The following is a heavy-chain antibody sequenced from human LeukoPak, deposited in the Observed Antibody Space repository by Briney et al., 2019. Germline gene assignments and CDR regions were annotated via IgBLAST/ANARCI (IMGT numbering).Heavy chain of an antibody. CDR2: IYYSGST. Sequence: SETLSLTCTVSGGSISSSSYYWGWIRQPPGKGLEWIGSIYYSGSTYYNPSLKSRVTISVDTSKNQFSLKLSSVTAADTAVYYCARRVPDYYDSSGYSGYFDYWGQGTLVTVSS. J-gene: IGHJ4*02. CDR3: ARRVPDYYDSSGYSGYFDY. V-gene: IGHV4-39*01. D-gene: IGHD3-22*01. CDR1: GGSISSSSYY.